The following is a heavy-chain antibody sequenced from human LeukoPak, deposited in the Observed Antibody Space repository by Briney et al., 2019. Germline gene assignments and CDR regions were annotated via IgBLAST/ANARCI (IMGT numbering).Heavy chain of an antibody. V-gene: IGHV3-23*01. CDR2: ISGRGDTT. CDR1: AFTFNTYA. CDR3: AKSRRLYGDFIDY. Sequence: GGSLRLSCAASAFTFNTYAMSWVRQAPGKGLEWVSAISGRGDTTCYADSVKGRFTISRDNSKNTLFLQMNSLRADDTAVYYCAKSRRLYGDFIDYWGQGTLVTVSS. D-gene: IGHD4-17*01. J-gene: IGHJ4*02.